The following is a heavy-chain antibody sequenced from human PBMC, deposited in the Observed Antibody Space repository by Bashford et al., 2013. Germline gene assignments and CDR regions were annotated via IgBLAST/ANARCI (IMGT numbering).Heavy chain of an antibody. D-gene: IGHD1-1*01. CDR3: GRGVQTFDP. V-gene: IGHV1-18*01. J-gene: IGHJ5*02. CDR2: ISAYNGNT. Sequence: WVRQAPGQGLEWMGWISAYNGNTNYAQKLQGRVTMTTDTSTSTAYMELSSLTSDDTAVYFCGRGVQTFDPWGQGTLVTVSS.